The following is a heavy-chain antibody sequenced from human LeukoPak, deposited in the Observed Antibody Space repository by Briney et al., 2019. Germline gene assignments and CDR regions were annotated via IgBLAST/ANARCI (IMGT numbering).Heavy chain of an antibody. Sequence: ASVKVSCKASGYTFTGYYMHWVRQAPGQGLEWMGWMNPNSGNTGYAQKFQGRVTMTRNTSISTAYMELSSLRSEDTAVYYCARGKGYCSGGSCDAVYYYYGMDVWGQGTTVTVSS. CDR3: ARGKGYCSGGSCDAVYYYYGMDV. CDR2: MNPNSGNT. D-gene: IGHD2-15*01. V-gene: IGHV1-8*02. J-gene: IGHJ6*02. CDR1: GYTFTGYY.